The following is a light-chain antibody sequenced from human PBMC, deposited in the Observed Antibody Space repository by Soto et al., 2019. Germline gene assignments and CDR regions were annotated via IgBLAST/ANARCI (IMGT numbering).Light chain of an antibody. J-gene: IGKJ1*01. Sequence: DIQMTQSPSSLSASVGDRVTITCRASQGISTYLNWSQQKPGKAPKLLIYAASSLQSGVPSRFSGSGCETDFTLTISSLQPEDFATYSCQQSYSTTWTFGQGTKVEIK. CDR2: AAS. CDR3: QQSYSTTWT. V-gene: IGKV1-39*01. CDR1: QGISTY.